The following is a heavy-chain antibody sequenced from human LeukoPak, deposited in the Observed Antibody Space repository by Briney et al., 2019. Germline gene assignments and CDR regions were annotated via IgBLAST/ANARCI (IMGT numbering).Heavy chain of an antibody. J-gene: IGHJ4*02. CDR3: ASRSIAVAGTTEGDY. CDR2: IYHSGST. V-gene: IGHV4-59*01. Sequence: SETLSLTCTVSGGSISSYYWSWIRQPPGKGLEWIGEIYHSGSTNYNPSLKSRVTISVDTSKNQFSLKLSSVTAADTAVYYCASRSIAVAGTTEGDYWGQGTLVTVSS. CDR1: GGSISSYY. D-gene: IGHD6-19*01.